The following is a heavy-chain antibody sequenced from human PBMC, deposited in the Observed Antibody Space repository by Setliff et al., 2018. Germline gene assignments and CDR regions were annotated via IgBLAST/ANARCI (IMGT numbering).Heavy chain of an antibody. V-gene: IGHV4-34*12. Sequence: PSETLSLICAVYGGSFSGYYWSWIRQPPGKRLEWIGEIIHSGSTNYNPSLKSRVTISMDTSKNQFSLKLSSVTAADTAVYYCARALYSYDFDYWGQGTLVTVSS. CDR2: IIHSGST. D-gene: IGHD5-18*01. CDR1: GGSFSGYY. CDR3: ARALYSYDFDY. J-gene: IGHJ4*02.